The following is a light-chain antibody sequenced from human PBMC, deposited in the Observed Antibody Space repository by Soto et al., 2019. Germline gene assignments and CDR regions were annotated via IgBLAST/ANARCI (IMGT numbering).Light chain of an antibody. J-gene: IGKJ4*01. Sequence: IQLTQSPSSLSASVGDSVTITCRASQGITSYLAWYQQKPGKAPNLLIYGASTLQSGVPSRFSCSGSGTDFTLTINSLQAEDCATYYCQQTRSYPSTFGGGTKVDIK. CDR1: QGITSY. CDR2: GAS. CDR3: QQTRSYPST. V-gene: IGKV1-9*01.